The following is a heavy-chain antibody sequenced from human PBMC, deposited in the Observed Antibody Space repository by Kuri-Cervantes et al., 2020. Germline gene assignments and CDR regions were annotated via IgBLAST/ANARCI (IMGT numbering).Heavy chain of an antibody. CDR1: GFTVASNY. D-gene: IGHD2-2*01. V-gene: IGHV3-66*01. CDR2: IYTGGNT. J-gene: IGHJ4*02. CDR3: ARDLRDIVVVPAAMIY. Sequence: GGSLRLSCAASGFTVASNYMIWVRQAPGKGLECVSVIYTGGNTFYADSVKGRFTISRDNSKNTLYLQMNSLRAEDTAVYYCARDLRDIVVVPAAMIYWGQGTLVTVSS.